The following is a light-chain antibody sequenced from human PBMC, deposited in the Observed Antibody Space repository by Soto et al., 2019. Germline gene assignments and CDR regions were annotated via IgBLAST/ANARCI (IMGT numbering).Light chain of an antibody. Sequence: QSALTQPASVSGSPGQSITISCTGTSSDVGSYNLVSWYQHHPGKAPKLMIYEGSKRPSGVSNRFSGSKSGNTASLTISGLQAEDEADYYCSSYAGSSTLVFGGGTKLTVL. V-gene: IGLV2-23*01. CDR1: SSDVGSYNL. CDR2: EGS. CDR3: SSYAGSSTLV. J-gene: IGLJ2*01.